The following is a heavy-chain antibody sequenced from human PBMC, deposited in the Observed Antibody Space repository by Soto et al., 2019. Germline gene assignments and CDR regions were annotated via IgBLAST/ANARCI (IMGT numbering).Heavy chain of an antibody. D-gene: IGHD6-19*01. J-gene: IGHJ4*02. CDR2: IYSGGST. V-gene: IGHV3-66*01. Sequence: EVQLVESGGGLVQPGGSLRLSCAASGFTVSSNYMSWVRQATGKGLEWVSVIYSGGSTYYADSVKGRFTISRDNSKNTLYLQMNSLRAEDTAVYYCARETAVAGNDYWGQGTLVTVSS. CDR1: GFTVSSNY. CDR3: ARETAVAGNDY.